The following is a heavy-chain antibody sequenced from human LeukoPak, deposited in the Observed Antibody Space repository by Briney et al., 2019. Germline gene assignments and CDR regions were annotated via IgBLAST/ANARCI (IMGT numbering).Heavy chain of an antibody. CDR3: ARQERWAGVGFDY. CDR1: GGTFSSYA. V-gene: IGHV1-69*06. CDR2: IIPIFGTA. J-gene: IGHJ4*02. Sequence: SVKVSCKASGGTFSSYAISWVRQAPGQGLEWMGGIIPIFGTANYAQKFQGRVTITADKSTSTAYMELSSLRSEDTAVYYCARQERWAGVGFDYWGQGTLVTVSS. D-gene: IGHD1-26*01.